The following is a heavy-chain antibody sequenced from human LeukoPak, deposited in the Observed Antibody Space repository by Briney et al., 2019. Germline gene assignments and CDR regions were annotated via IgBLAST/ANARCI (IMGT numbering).Heavy chain of an antibody. CDR3: ARDRFGEFNFDY. V-gene: IGHV1-2*06. Sequence: ASVKVSCKASGYTFTGYYMHWVRQAPGQGLGWMGRINPNRGGTNYAQKFQGRVTMTRDTSISTAYMELSRLRSDDTAVYYCARDRFGEFNFDYWGQGTLATVSS. CDR2: INPNRGGT. CDR1: GYTFTGYY. D-gene: IGHD3-10*01. J-gene: IGHJ4*02.